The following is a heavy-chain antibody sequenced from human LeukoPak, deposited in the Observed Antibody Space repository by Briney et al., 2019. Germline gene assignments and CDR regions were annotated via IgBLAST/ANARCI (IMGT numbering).Heavy chain of an antibody. J-gene: IGHJ5*02. V-gene: IGHV1-2*02. CDR3: XXXXXXXXXWSGYKVDWFDP. D-gene: IGHD3-3*01. Sequence: ASVKVSCKAYGYTFTGYYMHWVRQAPGQGLEWMGWINPNSGGTNYAQKFQGRVTMTRDTSISTAYMELSRLRSDATAVYYCXXXXXXXXXWSGYKVDWFDPWGQGTLVTVSS. CDR1: GYTFTGYY. CDR2: INPNSGGT.